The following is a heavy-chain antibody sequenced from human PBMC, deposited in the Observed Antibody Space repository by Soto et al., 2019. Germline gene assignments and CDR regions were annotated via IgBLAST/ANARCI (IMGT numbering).Heavy chain of an antibody. V-gene: IGHV4-31*03. CDR3: ARGGVGATTRGDFDF. CDR2: IYYSGGSY. Sequence: PSETLSLTCTVSGGSISSGGYYWSWIRQHPGKGLEWIGYIYYSGGSYYYNPSLKSRLTISGDTSKNQFSLKLSSVTAADTAVYYCARGGVGATTRGDFDFWGQGTMVTVYS. CDR1: GGSISSGGYY. D-gene: IGHD1-26*01. J-gene: IGHJ4*02.